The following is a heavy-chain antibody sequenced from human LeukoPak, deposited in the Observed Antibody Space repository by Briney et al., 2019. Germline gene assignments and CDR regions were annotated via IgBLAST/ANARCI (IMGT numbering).Heavy chain of an antibody. CDR3: ARLRSYSNYDY. V-gene: IGHV4-30-4*08. J-gene: IGHJ4*02. D-gene: IGHD4-11*01. CDR1: GGSISSGDYY. CDR2: IYYSGST. Sequence: PSQTLSLTCTVSGGSISSGDYYWGWIRQPPGKGLEWIGYIYYSGSTFYNPSLKSRVTISVDTSKNQFSLRLSSVTAADTAVYYCARLRSYSNYDYWGQGTLVTVSS.